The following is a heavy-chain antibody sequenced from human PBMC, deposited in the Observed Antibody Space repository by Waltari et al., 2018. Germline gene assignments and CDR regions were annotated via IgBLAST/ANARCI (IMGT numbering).Heavy chain of an antibody. V-gene: IGHV4-39*01. D-gene: IGHD3-22*01. CDR3: ARHDFDSSGYYSYYFDY. Sequence: QLQLQESGPGLVKPSETLSLTCTVSGCSISSSSYYWGWIRQPPGKGLEWIGSIYYSGSTYYNPSLKSRVTISVDTSKNQFSLKLSSVTAADTAVYYCARHDFDSSGYYSYYFDYWGQGTLVTVSS. CDR1: GCSISSSSYY. CDR2: IYYSGST. J-gene: IGHJ4*02.